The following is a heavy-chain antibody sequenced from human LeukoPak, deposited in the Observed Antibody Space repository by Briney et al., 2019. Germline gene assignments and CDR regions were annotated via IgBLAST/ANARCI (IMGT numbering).Heavy chain of an antibody. CDR3: ARGLVVVVPAASDYWFDP. V-gene: IGHV3-21*01. J-gene: IGHJ5*02. Sequence: GGSLRLSCAASGFTFSSYSMNWVRQAPGKGLEWVSSISSSSTYIYYADSVKGRFTISRDNAKNSLYLQMNSLRAEDTAVYYCARGLVVVVPAASDYWFDPWGQGTLVTVSS. CDR2: ISSSSTYI. D-gene: IGHD2-2*01. CDR1: GFTFSSYS.